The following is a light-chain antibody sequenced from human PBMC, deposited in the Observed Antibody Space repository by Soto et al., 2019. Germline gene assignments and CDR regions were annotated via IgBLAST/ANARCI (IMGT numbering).Light chain of an antibody. CDR1: QSISTH. CDR3: QQYDNLPLT. Sequence: DIQMTQSPSSLSASVGDRVTITCRASQSISTHLNWYQHKPGKAPNLLIYAASVLETGVPSRFSGSGSGTDFTFTISSLQPEDIATYYCQQYDNLPLTFGQGTRLEIK. CDR2: AAS. J-gene: IGKJ5*01. V-gene: IGKV1-33*01.